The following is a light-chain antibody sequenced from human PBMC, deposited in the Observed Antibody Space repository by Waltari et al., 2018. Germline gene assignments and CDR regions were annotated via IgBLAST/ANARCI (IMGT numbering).Light chain of an antibody. CDR1: RSVRSN. CDR3: QQYNNWPPYT. Sequence: EIVMTQSPATLSVSPGERATLSCRARRSVRSNLAWYQQKPGQAPRLLIYGASTRATGIPARFSGSGSGTEFTLTISSLQSEDFAVYYCQQYNNWPPYTFGQGTKLEIK. V-gene: IGKV3-15*01. J-gene: IGKJ2*01. CDR2: GAS.